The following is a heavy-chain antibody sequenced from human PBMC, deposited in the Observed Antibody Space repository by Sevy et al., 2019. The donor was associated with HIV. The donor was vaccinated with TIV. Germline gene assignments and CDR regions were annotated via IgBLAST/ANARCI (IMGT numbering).Heavy chain of an antibody. Sequence: GGSLRLSCAASGFTFSSYDMHWVRQATGKGLEWVSAIGTAGDTYYPGSVKGRFTISRENAKTSLYLQMNSLGAGDTAVYYCARGDSGLSAHDAFDIWGQGTMVTVSS. CDR2: IGTAGDT. CDR3: ARGDSGLSAHDAFDI. CDR1: GFTFSSYD. D-gene: IGHD2-21*01. J-gene: IGHJ3*02. V-gene: IGHV3-13*01.